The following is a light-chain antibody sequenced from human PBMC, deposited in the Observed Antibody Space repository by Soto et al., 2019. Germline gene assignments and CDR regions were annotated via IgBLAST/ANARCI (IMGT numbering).Light chain of an antibody. CDR1: QPISNS. CDR2: AAS. J-gene: IGKJ1*01. CDR3: QQYGSSGT. Sequence: DIQMTQSPSSLSASVGDRVTITCRASQPISNSLNWYQQKPGKAPKLLIYAASSLQSGVPSRFSGSGSGTDFTLTISSLQPEDFAVYYCQQYGSSGTFGQGTKVEIK. V-gene: IGKV1-39*01.